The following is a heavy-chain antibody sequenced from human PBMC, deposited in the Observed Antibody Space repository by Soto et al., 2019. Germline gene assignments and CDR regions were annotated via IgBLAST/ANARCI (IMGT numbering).Heavy chain of an antibody. CDR1: GFTFSASW. CDR2: INTDGSEK. D-gene: IGHD6-6*01. V-gene: IGHV3-7*01. CDR3: ARTPRLLDS. Sequence: HPGGSLRLSCAASGFTFSASWMNWVRQAPGKGLEWVAYINTDGSEKNYVDSVKGRFTISRDNAKKSLYLQMNSLRVEDTAVYYCARTPRLLDSWGKGTLVTVSS. J-gene: IGHJ4*02.